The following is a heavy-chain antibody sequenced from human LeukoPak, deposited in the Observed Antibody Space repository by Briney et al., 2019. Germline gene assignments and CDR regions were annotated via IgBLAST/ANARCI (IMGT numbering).Heavy chain of an antibody. CDR3: ARLNLVVAIDY. CDR1: GYSFTNYW. Sequence: GETLKISCKGSGYSFTNYWIGWVRQMPGKGLEWMGIIYPGDSDTRYSPSFQGQVTISVDKSISTAYLQWSSLRASDTAMYYCARLNLVVAIDYWGQGTLVTVSS. J-gene: IGHJ4*02. D-gene: IGHD3-22*01. V-gene: IGHV5-51*01. CDR2: IYPGDSDT.